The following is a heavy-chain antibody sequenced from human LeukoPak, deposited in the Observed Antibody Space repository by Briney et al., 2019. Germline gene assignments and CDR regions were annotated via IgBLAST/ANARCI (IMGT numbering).Heavy chain of an antibody. D-gene: IGHD2-2*01. CDR3: ARPNCSRTSCHLGIDY. CDR2: IYHSGST. V-gene: IGHV4-38-2*01. J-gene: IGHJ4*02. Sequence: SETLSLTCAVSGYSISSGYYWGWIRHPPGKGLEWLGSIYHSGSTYYNPSLKSRVTISVDTSKNQFSLKLSSVTAADTAVYYCARPNCSRTSCHLGIDYWGQGTLVTVSS. CDR1: GYSISSGYY.